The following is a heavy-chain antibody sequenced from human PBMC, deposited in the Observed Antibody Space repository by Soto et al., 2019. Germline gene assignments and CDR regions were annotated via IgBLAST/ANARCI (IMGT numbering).Heavy chain of an antibody. CDR1: GFTFSDYD. J-gene: IGHJ4*02. Sequence: GGSLRLSCAASGFTFSDYDMRWTRQAPGKGLVWVSYISSSGSTIYYADSVKGRFTISRDNAKNSLYLQMNSLRAEDTAVYYSAREVRFAFDSWGQGTLVTVS. CDR2: ISSSGSTI. D-gene: IGHD3-3*01. CDR3: AREVRFAFDS. V-gene: IGHV3-11*01.